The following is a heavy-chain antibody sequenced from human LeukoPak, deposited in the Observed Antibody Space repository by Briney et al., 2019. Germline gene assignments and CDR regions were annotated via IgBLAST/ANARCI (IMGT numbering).Heavy chain of an antibody. CDR2: INPNSGGT. V-gene: IGHV1-2*02. D-gene: IGHD6-19*01. Sequence: GASVKVSCKASGYTFTGYYMHWVRQAPGQGLEWMGWINPNSGGTNYAQKFQGRVTMTRDTSISTAYMELSSLRSDDTAVYYCARDPGIGVAGTDFQHWGQGTLVTVSS. CDR3: ARDPGIGVAGTDFQH. CDR1: GYTFTGYY. J-gene: IGHJ1*01.